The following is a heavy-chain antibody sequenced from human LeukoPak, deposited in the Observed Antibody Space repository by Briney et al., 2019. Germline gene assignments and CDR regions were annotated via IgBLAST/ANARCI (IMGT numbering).Heavy chain of an antibody. CDR2: IKQDGSEK. V-gene: IGHV3-7*01. J-gene: IGHJ3*02. CDR3: ARELRYFDWPNDAFDI. Sequence: PGGSLRLSCAASGFTFSAYSMSWVRQAPGKGLEGVANIKQDGSEKYYVGSVKGRFTISRDNAKNSLYLQMNSLRAEDTAVYYCARELRYFDWPNDAFDIWGQGTMVTVSS. CDR1: GFTFSAYS. D-gene: IGHD3-9*01.